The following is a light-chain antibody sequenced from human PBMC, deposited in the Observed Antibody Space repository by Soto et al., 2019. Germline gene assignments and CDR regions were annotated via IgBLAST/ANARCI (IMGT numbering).Light chain of an antibody. CDR3: HQYAYSPQS. CDR2: NGS. V-gene: IGKV3-20*01. Sequence: EIVLTQSPDTLSLSPGERATVSCRASQSVGNNFLAWFQQKPGQSPRLLIYNGSIRATGIPDRFSGSGSGTDFTLTISRLEPEDFAVYYCHQYAYSPQSFGQGTRLEIK. CDR1: QSVGNNF. J-gene: IGKJ5*01.